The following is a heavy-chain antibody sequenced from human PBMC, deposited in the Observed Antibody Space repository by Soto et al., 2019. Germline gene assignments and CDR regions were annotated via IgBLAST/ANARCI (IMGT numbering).Heavy chain of an antibody. Sequence: QITLKESGPTLVKPTQTLTLTCTFSGFSLSTTRVAVGWIRQPPGKALEWLTLIYWDDDKRYSPFLKSRLTITTDTSTNQVVLTMTNMDPVDTATYYCSHIVVAGLGYYFDYWCQGTLVTVSS. D-gene: IGHD6-19*01. CDR3: SHIVVAGLGYYFDY. CDR1: GFSLSTTRVA. CDR2: IYWDDDK. V-gene: IGHV2-5*02. J-gene: IGHJ4*02.